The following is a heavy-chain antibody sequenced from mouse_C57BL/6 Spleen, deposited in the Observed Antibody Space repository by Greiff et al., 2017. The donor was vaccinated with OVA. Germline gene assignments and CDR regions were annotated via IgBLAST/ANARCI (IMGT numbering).Heavy chain of an antibody. Sequence: VQLKESGPELVKPGASVKISCKASGYSFTDYNMNWVKQSNGKSLEWIGVINPNYGTTSYNQKFKGKATLTVDQSASTAYMQLNSLTSGDSAVYYCVRSMICYGNDTGWFAYWGQGTLVTVSA. D-gene: IGHD2-2*01. J-gene: IGHJ3*01. CDR2: INPNYGTT. CDR1: GYSFTDYN. CDR3: VRSMICYGNDTGWFAY. V-gene: IGHV1-39*01.